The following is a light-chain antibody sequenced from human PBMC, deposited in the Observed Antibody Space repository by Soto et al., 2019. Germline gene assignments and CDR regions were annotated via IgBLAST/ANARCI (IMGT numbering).Light chain of an antibody. CDR1: QSISSY. V-gene: IGKV1-39*01. J-gene: IGKJ4*01. CDR3: QQSYSTLALT. CDR2: AAS. Sequence: DIQMTQSPSSLSASVGDRVTITCRASQSISSYLNWYQQKPGKAPKLLIYAASSLLSGVPSRFSGSGSGTDFTLTISSLQPEDFATYYCQQSYSTLALTFGGGTKVEIK.